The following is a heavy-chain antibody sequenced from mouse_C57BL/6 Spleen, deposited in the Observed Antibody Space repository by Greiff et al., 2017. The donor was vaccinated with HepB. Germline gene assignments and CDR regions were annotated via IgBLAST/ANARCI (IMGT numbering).Heavy chain of an antibody. D-gene: IGHD1-1*01. CDR2: ISYDGSN. CDR3: ARDYYGSWFAY. J-gene: IGHJ3*01. Sequence: EVQLKESGPGLVKPSQSLSLTCSVTGYSITSGYYWNWIRQFPGNKLEWRGYISYDGSNNYNPSLKNRISITRDTSKNQFFLKLNSVTTEDTATYYCARDYYGSWFAYWGQGTLVTVSA. CDR1: GYSITSGYY. V-gene: IGHV3-6*01.